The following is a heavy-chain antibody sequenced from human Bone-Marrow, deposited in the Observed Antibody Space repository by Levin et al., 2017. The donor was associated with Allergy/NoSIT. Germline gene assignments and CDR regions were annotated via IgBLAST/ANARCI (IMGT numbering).Heavy chain of an antibody. Sequence: AASVKVSCKVSGYSLTELSMHWVRQAPGQGLEWMGGFDPEDADTTYAQKFQGRVTMTEDTSIDTAYMELSSLRSEDTAVYYCATVFGSGSWFPPGYWGQGTLVTVSS. CDR2: FDPEDADT. J-gene: IGHJ4*02. D-gene: IGHD6-13*01. CDR3: ATVFGSGSWFPPGY. CDR1: GYSLTELS. V-gene: IGHV1-24*01.